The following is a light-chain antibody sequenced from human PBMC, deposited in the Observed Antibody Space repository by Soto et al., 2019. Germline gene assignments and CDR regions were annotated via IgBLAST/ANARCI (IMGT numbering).Light chain of an antibody. CDR1: YSNIGAGYD. Sequence: QSVLTQPASVSGAPGQRVTISCTGSYSNIGAGYDVHWYQQLPGTAPKLLIYDNTNRPSGVPDRFSGSKSGTSASLAITGLQPEDEADYYCHSYDSSLSGSGVFGGGTQLTVL. CDR2: DNT. J-gene: IGLJ2*01. V-gene: IGLV1-40*01. CDR3: HSYDSSLSGSGV.